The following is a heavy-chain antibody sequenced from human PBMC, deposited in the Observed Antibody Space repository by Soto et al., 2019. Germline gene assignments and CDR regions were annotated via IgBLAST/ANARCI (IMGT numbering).Heavy chain of an antibody. CDR3: ARLDDFLWYFDY. V-gene: IGHV4-31*03. CDR2: IYYSGST. D-gene: IGHD3-3*01. CDR1: GGSISSGGYY. J-gene: IGHJ4*02. Sequence: QVQLQESGPGLVKPSQTLSLTCTVSGGSISSGGYYWSWIRQYPGKGLEWIGYIYYSGSTYYNPSLKSRVTISVDTSKNQFSLKLSSVTAADTAVYYCARLDDFLWYFDYWGQGTLVTVSS.